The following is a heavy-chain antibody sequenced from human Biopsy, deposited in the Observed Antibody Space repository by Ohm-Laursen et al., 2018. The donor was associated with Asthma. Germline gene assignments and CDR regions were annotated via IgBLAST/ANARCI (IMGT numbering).Heavy chain of an antibody. CDR1: GYTFINYA. Sequence: ASVKASCKVSGYTFINYAIHWVRQAPGQRLEWMGWINAGNGNTKYSQKFQGRVTISRDTSASTAYMDLSSLRSEDTAVYFCAGSGGNYGYYGLDVWGQGTTVTVSS. V-gene: IGHV1-3*01. CDR2: INAGNGNT. CDR3: AGSGGNYGYYGLDV. D-gene: IGHD3-22*01. J-gene: IGHJ6*02.